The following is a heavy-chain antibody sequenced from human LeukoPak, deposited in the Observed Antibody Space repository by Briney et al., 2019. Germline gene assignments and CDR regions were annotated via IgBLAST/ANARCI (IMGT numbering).Heavy chain of an antibody. CDR1: GGSFSGYY. CDR3: ARGRLGPGLRYFGWLLYFDY. J-gene: IGHJ4*02. V-gene: IGHV4-34*01. Sequence: SSETLSLTCAVYGGSFSGYYWSWIRQPPGKGLEWIGEINHSGSTNYNPSLKSRVTISVDTSKNQFSLKLSSVTAADTAVYYCARGRLGPGLRYFGWLLYFDYWGQGTLVTVSS. D-gene: IGHD3-9*01. CDR2: INHSGST.